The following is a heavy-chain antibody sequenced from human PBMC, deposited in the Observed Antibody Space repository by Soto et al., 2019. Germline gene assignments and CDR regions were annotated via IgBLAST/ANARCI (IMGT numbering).Heavy chain of an antibody. Sequence: QVQLQESGPGLVKPSETLSLTCTVSGGSISSYYWSWIRQPPGKGLEWIGYIYYSGSTNYNPSLTSRVTISVDTSKIHFSLKLSSVTAADTAVYYCARRVRGVSNWFDPWGQGTLVTVSS. CDR3: ARRVRGVSNWFDP. CDR2: IYYSGST. D-gene: IGHD3-10*01. V-gene: IGHV4-59*08. CDR1: GGSISSYY. J-gene: IGHJ5*02.